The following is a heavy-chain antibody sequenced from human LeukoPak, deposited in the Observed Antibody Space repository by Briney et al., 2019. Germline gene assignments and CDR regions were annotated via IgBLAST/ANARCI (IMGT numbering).Heavy chain of an antibody. J-gene: IGHJ5*02. CDR3: ARGKFTHNWFDP. V-gene: IGHV4-38-2*02. Sequence: SETLSLTCSVSGDSITGYYWGWIRQPPGKGLEWIGNIYYTGNTYYNSSLKSRVTISVDTSKNQFSLKLSSVTAADTAVYYCARGKFTHNWFDPWGQGTLVTVSS. CDR1: GDSITGYY. CDR2: IYYTGNT.